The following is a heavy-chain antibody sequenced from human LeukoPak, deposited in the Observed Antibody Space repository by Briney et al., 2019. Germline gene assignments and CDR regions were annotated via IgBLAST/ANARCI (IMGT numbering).Heavy chain of an antibody. CDR3: ARGLAAGYYDSYYYYMDV. CDR2: MNPNSGNT. Sequence: ALVKVSCKASGYTFTGYYMHWVRQAPGQGLEWMGWMNPNSGNTGYAQKFQGRVTMTWNTSISTAYMELSSLRSEDTAVYYCARGLAAGYYDSYYYYMDVWGKGTTVTISS. J-gene: IGHJ6*03. V-gene: IGHV1-8*02. CDR1: GYTFTGYY. D-gene: IGHD3-22*01.